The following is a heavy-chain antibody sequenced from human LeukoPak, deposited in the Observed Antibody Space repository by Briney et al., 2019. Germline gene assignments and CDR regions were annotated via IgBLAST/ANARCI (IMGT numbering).Heavy chain of an antibody. CDR3: AREPYCGNLYYFDY. V-gene: IGHV3-53*01. D-gene: IGHD2-21*01. Sequence: GGSLRLSCAASGFTGSSNYMNWVRQAPGKGLEGVSVIYSGGSTYYADSVKGRFTISRDNSKNTLYLHMNSLRAEDTAVYYCAREPYCGNLYYFDYWGQGTLVTVSS. CDR2: IYSGGST. CDR1: GFTGSSNY. J-gene: IGHJ4*02.